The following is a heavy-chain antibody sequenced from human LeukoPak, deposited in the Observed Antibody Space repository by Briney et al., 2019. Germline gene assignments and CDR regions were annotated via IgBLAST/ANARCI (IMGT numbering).Heavy chain of an antibody. CDR3: AKGYYGSGSYYNPDYDAFDI. D-gene: IGHD3-10*01. CDR1: GFTFSSYA. CDR2: ISGSGGST. Sequence: EGSLRLSCAASGFTFSSYAMSWVRQAPGKGLEWVSAISGSGGSTYYADSVKGRFTISRDNSKNTLYLQMNSLRAEDTAVYYCAKGYYGSGSYYNPDYDAFDIWGQGTMVTVSS. V-gene: IGHV3-23*01. J-gene: IGHJ3*02.